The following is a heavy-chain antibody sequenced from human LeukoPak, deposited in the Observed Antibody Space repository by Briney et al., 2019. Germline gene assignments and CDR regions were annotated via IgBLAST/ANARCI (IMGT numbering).Heavy chain of an antibody. D-gene: IGHD5-18*01. V-gene: IGHV3-21*01. CDR2: ISSSSSYI. Sequence: GGSLRLSCAASGFTFSSYSMNWVRQAPGKGLEWVSSISSSSSYIYYADSVKGRFTISRDNAKNSLYLQMNSLRAEDTAVYYCAREDSYDNYGMDIWGQVTSVTVSS. CDR1: GFTFSSYS. CDR3: AREDSYDNYGMDI. J-gene: IGHJ6*02.